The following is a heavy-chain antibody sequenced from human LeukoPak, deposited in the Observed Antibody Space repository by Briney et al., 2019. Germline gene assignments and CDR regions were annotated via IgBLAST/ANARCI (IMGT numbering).Heavy chain of an antibody. Sequence: SETLSLTCTVSGGSISSYYWSWIRQPAGKGLEWIGRIYTSGSTNYNPSLKSRVTMSVDTSKNQFSLKLSSVTAADTAVYYCAREYCGGDCYSGFYDAFDIWGQGTMVTVSS. CDR2: IYTSGST. J-gene: IGHJ3*02. CDR3: AREYCGGDCYSGFYDAFDI. CDR1: GGSISSYY. D-gene: IGHD2-21*02. V-gene: IGHV4-4*07.